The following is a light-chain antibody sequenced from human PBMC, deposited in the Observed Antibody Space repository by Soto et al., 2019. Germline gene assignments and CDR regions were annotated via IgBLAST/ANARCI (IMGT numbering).Light chain of an antibody. CDR3: SSFAGNNNLL. V-gene: IGLV2-8*01. CDR1: SSDVGGYNY. Sequence: QSVLTQPPSASGSPGQSVTISCSGTSSDVGGYNYVSWYQQHPGKAPNLMIYVVSKRPSGVPDRFSGSKSGNTASLTVSGLQAEDEADYYCSSFAGNNNLLFGGGTKVTVL. J-gene: IGLJ2*01. CDR2: VVS.